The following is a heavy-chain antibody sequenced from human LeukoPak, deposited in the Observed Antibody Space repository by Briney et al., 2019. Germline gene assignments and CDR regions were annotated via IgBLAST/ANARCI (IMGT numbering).Heavy chain of an antibody. D-gene: IGHD3-16*01. V-gene: IGHV3-9*01. J-gene: IGHJ4*02. CDR3: AKARGEAIRTAPTDY. Sequence: PGGSLRLSCAASGFTFDDYAMHWVRQAPGKGLEWVLGISWNSGSIGYADSVKGRFTISRDNAKNSLYLQMNSLRAEDTALYYSAKARGEAIRTAPTDYWGQGTLVTVSS. CDR1: GFTFDDYA. CDR2: ISWNSGSI.